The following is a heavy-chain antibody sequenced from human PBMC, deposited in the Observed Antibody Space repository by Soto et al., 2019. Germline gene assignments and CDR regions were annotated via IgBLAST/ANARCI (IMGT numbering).Heavy chain of an antibody. V-gene: IGHV5-10-1*01. J-gene: IGHJ6*02. D-gene: IGHD5-18*01. CDR2: IDPSDSYT. CDR3: ARLGYSYVYYYYGMDV. CDR1: GYSFTSYW. Sequence: LGESLKISCKGSGYSFTSYWISWVRQMPGKGLEWMGRIDPSDSYTNYSPSFQGHVTISADKSISTAYLQWSSLKASDTAMYYCARLGYSYVYYYYGMDVWGQGTTVTVSS.